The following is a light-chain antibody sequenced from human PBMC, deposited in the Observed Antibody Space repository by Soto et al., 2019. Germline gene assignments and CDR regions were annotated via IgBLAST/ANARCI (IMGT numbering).Light chain of an antibody. CDR1: LSISSD. CDR2: GAS. V-gene: IGKV1-39*01. CDR3: QQLNSF. J-gene: IGKJ3*01. Sequence: DIQMTQSPSSLSASVGDRVTIACRASLSISSDLNWYQQKPGKAPKVLIFGASTLQSGVPSRFSGSGSGTEFTLTISSLQPEDSATYYCQQLNSFFGPGTTVDIQ.